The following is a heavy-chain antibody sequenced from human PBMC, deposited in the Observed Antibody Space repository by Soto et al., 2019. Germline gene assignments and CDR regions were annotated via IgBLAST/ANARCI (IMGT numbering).Heavy chain of an antibody. D-gene: IGHD6-13*01. CDR1: GGSISSGDYY. CDR2: IYYSGST. CDR3: ARGAIAAAYPPFDY. V-gene: IGHV4-30-4*01. Sequence: QVQLQESGPGLVKPSQTLSLTCTVSGGSISSGDYYWSWIRQPPGKGLEWIGYIYYSGSTYYNPSLESRVTIAVDTSKNQFSLKLSSVTAADTAVYYCARGAIAAAYPPFDYWGQGTLVTVSS. J-gene: IGHJ4*02.